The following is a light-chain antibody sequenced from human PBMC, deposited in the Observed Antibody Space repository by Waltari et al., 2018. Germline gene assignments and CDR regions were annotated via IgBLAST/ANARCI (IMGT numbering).Light chain of an antibody. V-gene: IGLV2-14*01. CDR2: GVS. CDR1: SSDVGTYNY. J-gene: IGLJ1*01. CDR3: SSYTGGSTFYV. Sequence: QSALTQPASVSGSPGQSITIPRTGTSSDVGTYNYVPWYQQHPGKVPKLIIYGVSNRPSGVSNRFSGSKSGNTASLTISGLQAEDEADYYCSSYTGGSTFYVFGTGTKVAVL.